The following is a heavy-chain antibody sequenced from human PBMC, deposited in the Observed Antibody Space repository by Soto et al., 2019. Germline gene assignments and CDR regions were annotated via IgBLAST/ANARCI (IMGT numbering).Heavy chain of an antibody. V-gene: IGHV3-23*01. Sequence: EVQLLESGGGLVQPGGSLRLSCAASGFTFSSYAMSWVRQAPGKGLEWVSAISGSGGSTYYADSVKGRFTISRDNSKNTLYLQMNSLRAEDTAVYYCAKDIGPLQLWLHHHRGDNWFDPWGQGTLVTVSS. CDR2: ISGSGGST. J-gene: IGHJ5*02. CDR1: GFTFSSYA. CDR3: AKDIGPLQLWLHHHRGDNWFDP. D-gene: IGHD5-18*01.